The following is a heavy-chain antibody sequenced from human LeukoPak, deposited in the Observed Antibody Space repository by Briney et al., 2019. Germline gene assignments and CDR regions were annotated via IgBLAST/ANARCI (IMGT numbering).Heavy chain of an antibody. Sequence: EWIGYIYYIGSTNYNPSLKSRVTISVDTSKNHFSLKLSSVTAADTAVYYCARISSWYAFDIWGQGTMVTVSS. CDR3: ARISSWYAFDI. D-gene: IGHD6-13*01. CDR2: IYYIGST. V-gene: IGHV4-61*03. J-gene: IGHJ3*02.